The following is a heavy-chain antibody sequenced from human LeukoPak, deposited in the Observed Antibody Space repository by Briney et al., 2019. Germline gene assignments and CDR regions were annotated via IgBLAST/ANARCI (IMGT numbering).Heavy chain of an antibody. V-gene: IGHV5-51*01. CDR3: ACGSPRHFDY. CDR2: IYPGDSDT. Sequence: GESLKISFKGSGYRFTSYWIGWVRQMPGKGVEWMGIIYPGDSDTRYSPSFQGQVTISADKSISTAYLQWGTLKASDTAIYYCACGSPRHFDYWGQGTLVTVSS. CDR1: GYRFTSYW. J-gene: IGHJ4*02. D-gene: IGHD1-26*01.